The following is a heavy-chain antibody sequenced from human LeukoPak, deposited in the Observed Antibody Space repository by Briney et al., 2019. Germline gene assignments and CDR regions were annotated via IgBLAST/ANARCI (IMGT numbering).Heavy chain of an antibody. CDR1: GFTFSSYE. V-gene: IGHV3-7*01. CDR2: IKQDGSEK. CDR3: ARDYGGTIDY. Sequence: GSLRLSCAASGFTFSSYEMNWVRQAPGKGLEWVANIKQDGSEKDYVDSVKGRFTISRDNGKNSLYLQMNSLRAEDMAVYYCARDYGGTIDYWGQGTLVTVSS. D-gene: IGHD4-23*01. J-gene: IGHJ4*02.